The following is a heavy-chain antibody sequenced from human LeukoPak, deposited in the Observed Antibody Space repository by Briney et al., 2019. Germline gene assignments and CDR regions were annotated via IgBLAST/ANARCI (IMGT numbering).Heavy chain of an antibody. CDR3: AKGHGYCSGGSCYSAHDAFDI. CDR1: GFTFSLYW. J-gene: IGHJ3*02. Sequence: PGGSLRLSCAASGFTFSLYWMNWVRRAPGKGLEWVANIKQDGSEKNYVDSVKGRFTISRDNAKNSLYLQMNNLRVEDTAMYYYAKGHGYCSGGSCYSAHDAFDIWGQGTMVTVSS. CDR2: IKQDGSEK. V-gene: IGHV3-7*03. D-gene: IGHD2-15*01.